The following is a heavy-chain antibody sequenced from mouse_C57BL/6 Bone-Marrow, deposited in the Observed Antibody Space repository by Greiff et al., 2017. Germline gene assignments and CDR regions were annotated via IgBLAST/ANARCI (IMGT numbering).Heavy chain of an antibody. CDR2: IWWDDDK. CDR3: ARMEGDDHPYYYAMDY. J-gene: IGHJ4*01. V-gene: IGHV8-8*01. Sequence: QVTLKESGPGILQPSQTLSLTCSFSGFSLSTFGMGVGWIRQPSGKGLEWLAHIWWDDDKYYNPALKSRLTISKDTSKNQVFLKIANVDTADTPTYYCARMEGDDHPYYYAMDYWGQGTSVTVSS. CDR1: GFSLSTFGMG. D-gene: IGHD2-3*01.